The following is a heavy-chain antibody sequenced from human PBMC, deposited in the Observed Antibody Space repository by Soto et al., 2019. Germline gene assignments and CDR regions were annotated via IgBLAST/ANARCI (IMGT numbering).Heavy chain of an antibody. Sequence: SETLSLTCAVSGGSISSGGYSWSWIRQPPGKGLEWIGYIYYSGSTNYNPSLKGRVTISADTSKNQFSLNMRSVTAADTAMYYCARVGYSSGWYEIDYWGQGTLVTVSS. V-gene: IGHV4-61*08. J-gene: IGHJ4*02. CDR1: GGSISSGGYS. D-gene: IGHD6-19*01. CDR3: ARVGYSSGWYEIDY. CDR2: IYYSGST.